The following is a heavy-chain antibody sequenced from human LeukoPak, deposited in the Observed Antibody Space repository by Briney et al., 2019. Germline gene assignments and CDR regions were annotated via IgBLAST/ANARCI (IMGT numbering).Heavy chain of an antibody. Sequence: PGGSLRLSCAPSVFTFTVYAMSGVPQAPGKGLQWVSAIAGDTSYADSVRGRFTIYRDNSKSTLYLQMNSLRVEDTAVYYCVKDEPGSGWYNWGRGTLVTVSS. CDR3: VKDEPGSGWYN. J-gene: IGHJ4*02. CDR2: IAGDT. D-gene: IGHD6-19*01. V-gene: IGHV3-23*01. CDR1: VFTFTVYA.